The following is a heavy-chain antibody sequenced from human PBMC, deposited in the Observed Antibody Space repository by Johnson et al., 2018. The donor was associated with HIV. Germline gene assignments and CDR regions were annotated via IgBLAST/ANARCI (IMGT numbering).Heavy chain of an antibody. Sequence: VQLVESGGGLVQPGGSLRLSCAASGFTFSSYDMHWVRQATGKGMEWVSAIGNAGDTYYPGSVKGRLTISRENAKNYLYLQMNSLRAGDTAVYCCAKEICSGDVCSDDGFDIWGQGTLVTVSA. CDR3: AKEICSGDVCSDDGFDI. J-gene: IGHJ3*02. V-gene: IGHV3-13*01. CDR2: IGNAGDT. CDR1: GFTFSSYD. D-gene: IGHD2-8*02.